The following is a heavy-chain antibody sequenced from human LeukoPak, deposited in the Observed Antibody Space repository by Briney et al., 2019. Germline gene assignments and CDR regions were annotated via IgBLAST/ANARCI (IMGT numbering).Heavy chain of an antibody. J-gene: IGHJ4*02. Sequence: SQTLSLTCTVSGGSISSGSHYWSWTRQPAGKGLEWIGRIYTSGSTNYNPSLKSRVTISVDTSKNQFSLKLSSVTAADTAVYYCARGGDWGQGTLVTVSS. CDR2: IYTSGST. CDR1: GGSISSGSHY. V-gene: IGHV4-61*02. CDR3: ARGGD.